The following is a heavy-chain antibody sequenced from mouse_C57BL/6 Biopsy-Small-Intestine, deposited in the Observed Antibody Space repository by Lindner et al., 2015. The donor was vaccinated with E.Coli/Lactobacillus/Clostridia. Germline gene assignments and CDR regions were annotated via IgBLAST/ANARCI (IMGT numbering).Heavy chain of an antibody. CDR3: VREGSYYSNYVRYFDV. D-gene: IGHD2-5*01. J-gene: IGHJ1*03. CDR2: IRSKSNNYAT. Sequence: VQLQESGGGLVQPKGSLKLSCAASGFTFNTYAMHWVRQAPGKGLEWVARIRSKSNNYATYYADSVKDRFTISRDDSESMLYLQMNNLKTEDTAMYYCVREGSYYSNYVRYFDVWGTGTTVTVSS. CDR1: GFTFNTYA. V-gene: IGHV10-3*01.